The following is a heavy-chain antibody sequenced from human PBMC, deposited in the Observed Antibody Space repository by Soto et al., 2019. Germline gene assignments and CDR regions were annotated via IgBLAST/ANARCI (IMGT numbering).Heavy chain of an antibody. V-gene: IGHV3-48*02. CDR2: ISSSSSTI. CDR3: ARVTTVASWNWFDP. D-gene: IGHD2-2*01. CDR1: GFTFSGYS. J-gene: IGHJ5*02. Sequence: VQLVESGGGVVQPGRSLRLSCAASGFTFSGYSMNWVRQAPGKGLEWVSYISSSSSTIYYADSVKGRFTISRDNAKNSLYLQLNSLRDEDTAVYYCARVTTVASWNWFDPLGQGTLVTVSS.